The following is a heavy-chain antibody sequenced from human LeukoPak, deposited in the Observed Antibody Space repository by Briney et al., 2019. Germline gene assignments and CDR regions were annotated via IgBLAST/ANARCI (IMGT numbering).Heavy chain of an antibody. CDR1: GFTFKDYT. CDR3: ARGYNWNSFDY. D-gene: IGHD1-7*01. J-gene: IGHJ4*02. CDR2: ISSSSSTI. V-gene: IGHV3-48*04. Sequence: GGSLRLSCAASGFTFKDYTMNWVRQSPGKGLQWVSYISSSSSTIYYADSVKGRFTISRDNAKNSLYLQMNSLRAEDTAVYYCARGYNWNSFDYWGQGTLVTVSS.